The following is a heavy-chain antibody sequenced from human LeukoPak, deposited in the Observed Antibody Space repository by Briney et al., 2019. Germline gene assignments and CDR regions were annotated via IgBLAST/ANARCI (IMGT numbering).Heavy chain of an antibody. CDR2: ISAYNGKT. CDR1: GYTFTRYG. J-gene: IGHJ4*02. D-gene: IGHD2-2*01. Sequence: ASVKVSCKASGYTFTRYGISWVRQAPGQGREWMGWISAYNGKTNYAHKLQGRVTMTTDTSTSTAYMELRSLRSDDTDVYYCARVGVEDIVVVPAAAPGVYYFDYWGQGTLVTVSS. V-gene: IGHV1-18*01. CDR3: ARVGVEDIVVVPAAAPGVYYFDY.